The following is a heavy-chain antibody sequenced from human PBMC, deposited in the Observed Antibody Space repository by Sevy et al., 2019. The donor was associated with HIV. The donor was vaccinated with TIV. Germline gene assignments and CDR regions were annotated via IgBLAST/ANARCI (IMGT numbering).Heavy chain of an antibody. CDR3: ARPTPRIAASSAAFFDY. CDR2: ISSSSSYI. V-gene: IGHV3-21*04. J-gene: IGHJ4*02. D-gene: IGHD6-13*01. Sequence: GGSLRLSCAASGFTFSSYSMNWVRQAPGKGLEWVSSISSSSSYIYYADSVKGRFTISRDNAKNSLYLQMDSLRAEDMAIYYCARPTPRIAASSAAFFDYWGQGTLVTVSS. CDR1: GFTFSSYS.